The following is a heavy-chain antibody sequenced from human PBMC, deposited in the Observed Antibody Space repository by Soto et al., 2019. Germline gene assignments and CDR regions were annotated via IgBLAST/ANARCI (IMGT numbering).Heavy chain of an antibody. J-gene: IGHJ5*02. D-gene: IGHD5-12*01. V-gene: IGHV3-33*01. CDR3: ARDLRRRWLQFGSRWFDP. Sequence: PGGSLRLSCAASGFTFSSYGMHWVRQAPGKGLEWVAVIWYDGSNKYYADSVKGRFTISRDNSKNTLYLQMNSLRAEDTAVYYCARDLRRRWLQFGSRWFDPWGQGTLVTVSS. CDR1: GFTFSSYG. CDR2: IWYDGSNK.